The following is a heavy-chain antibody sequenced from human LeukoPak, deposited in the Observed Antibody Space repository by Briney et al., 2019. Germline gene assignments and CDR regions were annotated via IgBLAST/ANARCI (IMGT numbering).Heavy chain of an antibody. V-gene: IGHV1-18*01. Sequence: ASVKVSCKASGYTFTSYGISWVRQAPGQGLEWMGWISAYNGNTNYAQKLQGRVTMTTDTSTSTAYMELRSLRSDDTAVYYCARKRWELATGYYFDYWGQGTLVTVSS. CDR1: GYTFTSYG. J-gene: IGHJ4*02. CDR2: ISAYNGNT. D-gene: IGHD1-26*01. CDR3: ARKRWELATGYYFDY.